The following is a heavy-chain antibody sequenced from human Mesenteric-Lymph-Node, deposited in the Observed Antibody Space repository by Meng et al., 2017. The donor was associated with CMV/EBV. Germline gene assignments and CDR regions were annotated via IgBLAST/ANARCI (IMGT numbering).Heavy chain of an antibody. J-gene: IGHJ4*02. V-gene: IGHV3-23*01. Sequence: GESLKISCAASGFTVSSSYMSWVRQAPGKGLEWVSAISGSGGSTYYADSVKGRFTISRDNSKNTLYLQMDSLRAEDTAVYYCAKGRYYDFWSGSGYFDYWGQGTLVTVSS. CDR1: GFTVSSSY. CDR2: ISGSGGST. CDR3: AKGRYYDFWSGSGYFDY. D-gene: IGHD3-3*01.